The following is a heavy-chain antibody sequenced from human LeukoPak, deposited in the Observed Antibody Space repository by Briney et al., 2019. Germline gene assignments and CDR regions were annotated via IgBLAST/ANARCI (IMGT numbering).Heavy chain of an antibody. J-gene: IGHJ4*02. V-gene: IGHV3-23*01. CDR2: ISGSGGST. D-gene: IGHD2-15*01. Sequence: GGSLRLSCAASGFTFSSYGMSWVRQAPGKGLEWVSAISGSGGSTYYADSVKGGFTLSRDNSKITLYLQMNSLRAEDTAVYYCATFGYCSGGSWCYFDYWGQGTLVTVSS. CDR3: ATFGYCSGGSWCYFDY. CDR1: GFTFSSYG.